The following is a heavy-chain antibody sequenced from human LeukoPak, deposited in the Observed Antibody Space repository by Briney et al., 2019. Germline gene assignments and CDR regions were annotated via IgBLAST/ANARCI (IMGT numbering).Heavy chain of an antibody. J-gene: IGHJ4*02. V-gene: IGHV5-51*01. CDR2: IYPGDSDT. CDR3: ARQYDFWSGYHDY. D-gene: IGHD3-3*01. CDR1: GYRFTSYW. Sequence: GESLKISCKGSGYRFTSYWIGWVRQMPGKGLEWMGIIYPGDSDTRYSPSFQGQVTISADKSISTAYLQWSSLKAPDTAMYYCARQYDFWSGYHDYWGQGTLVTVSS.